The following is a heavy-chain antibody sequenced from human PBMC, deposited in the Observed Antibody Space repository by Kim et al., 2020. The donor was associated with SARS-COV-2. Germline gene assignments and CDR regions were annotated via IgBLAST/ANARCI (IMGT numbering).Heavy chain of an antibody. CDR1: GYSFTSYW. J-gene: IGHJ6*02. CDR2: IYPGDSDT. D-gene: IGHD3-10*01. Sequence: GESLKISCKGSGYSFTSYWIGWVRQMPGKGLEWMGIIYPGDSDTRYSPSFQGQVTISADKSIRTAYLQWSSLKASDTAMYYCATSGSSMVRGVWNYYGMDVWGQGTTVTVSS. CDR3: ATSGSSMVRGVWNYYGMDV. V-gene: IGHV5-51*01.